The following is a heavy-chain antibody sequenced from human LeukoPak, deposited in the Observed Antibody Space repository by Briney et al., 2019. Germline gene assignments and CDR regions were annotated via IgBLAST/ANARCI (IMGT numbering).Heavy chain of an antibody. CDR1: GGSISSSSYY. Sequence: SETLSLTCTVSGGSISSSSYYWGWIRQPPGKGLEWIGSIYYSGSTYYNPSLKSRVTISVDTSKNQFSLKLSSVTAADTAVYYCARLRPEGFDYWGQGTLVTASS. V-gene: IGHV4-39*01. D-gene: IGHD6-6*01. J-gene: IGHJ4*02. CDR2: IYYSGST. CDR3: ARLRPEGFDY.